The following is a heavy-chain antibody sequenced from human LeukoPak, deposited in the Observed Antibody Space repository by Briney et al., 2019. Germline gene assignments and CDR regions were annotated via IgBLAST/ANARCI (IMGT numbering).Heavy chain of an antibody. CDR3: SRGPEGSGLRGA. CDR2: IRSKNYDGTT. CDR1: GFTFGDYA. V-gene: IGHV3-49*04. Sequence: QPGRSLRLSCTASGFTFGDYAMTWVRQAPGKGLEWVGYIRSKNYDGTTEYAASVKGRFTISRDDSKSIVYLQMNSLKTEDTAVYYWSRGPEGSGLRGAWGQGTLVTVSS. D-gene: IGHD2-15*01. J-gene: IGHJ4*02.